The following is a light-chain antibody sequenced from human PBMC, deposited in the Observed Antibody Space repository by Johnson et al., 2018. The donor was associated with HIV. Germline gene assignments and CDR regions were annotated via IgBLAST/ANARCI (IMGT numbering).Light chain of an antibody. CDR3: GTWDSSLGTGAF. J-gene: IGLJ1*01. Sequence: QSVLTQPPSVSAAPGQKVTISCSGSSSNIGNIYVSWYQQLPGTAPKLLIYDNDKRPSGIPDRFSGSKYGTSATLGITGLQAGAEGDYYCGTWDSSLGTGAFFGTGTRVTVL. CDR2: DND. V-gene: IGLV1-51*01. CDR1: SSNIGNIY.